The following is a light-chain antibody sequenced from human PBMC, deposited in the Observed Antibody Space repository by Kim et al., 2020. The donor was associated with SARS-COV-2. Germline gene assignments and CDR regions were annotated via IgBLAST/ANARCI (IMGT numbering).Light chain of an antibody. J-gene: IGLJ3*02. CDR1: NIGSKS. Sequence: APGKTARITCGGNNIGSKSVHWYLQKQGQAPVLVIYYDSDRPSGIPERFSGSNSGNTATLTISRVEAGDEADYYCQVWDSSGDREVFGGGTQLTVL. CDR3: QVWDSSGDREV. CDR2: YDS. V-gene: IGLV3-21*04.